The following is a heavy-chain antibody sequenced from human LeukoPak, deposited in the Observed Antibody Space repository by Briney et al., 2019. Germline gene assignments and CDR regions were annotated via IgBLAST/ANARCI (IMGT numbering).Heavy chain of an antibody. V-gene: IGHV6-1*01. Sequence: SQTLSLTCAISGDSVSSNSAAWNWIRQSPSRGLEWLGRTYYRSKWYNDYAVSVKSRITINPDTSKNQFSLKLSSVTAADTAVYYCARWRLYDSSGYTPDAFDIWGQGTMVTVSS. CDR2: TYYRSKWYN. CDR1: GDSVSSNSAA. J-gene: IGHJ3*02. D-gene: IGHD3-22*01. CDR3: ARWRLYDSSGYTPDAFDI.